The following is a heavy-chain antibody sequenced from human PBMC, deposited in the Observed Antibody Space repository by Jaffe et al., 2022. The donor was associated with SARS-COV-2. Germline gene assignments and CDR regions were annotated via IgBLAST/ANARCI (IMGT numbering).Heavy chain of an antibody. CDR2: ISSSGSTI. V-gene: IGHV3-48*03. CDR1: GFTFSSYE. D-gene: IGHD2-2*01. CDR3: ARDGVVVVPAAMYYGMDV. Sequence: EVQLVESGGGLVQPGGSLRLSCAASGFTFSSYEMNWVRQAPGKGLEWVSYISSSGSTIYYADSVKGRFTISRDNAKNSLYLQMNSLRAEDTAVYYCARDGVVVVPAAMYYGMDVWGQGTTVTVSS. J-gene: IGHJ6*02.